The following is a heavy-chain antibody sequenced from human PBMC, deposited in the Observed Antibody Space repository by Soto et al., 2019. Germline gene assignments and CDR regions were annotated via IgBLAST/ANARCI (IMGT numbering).Heavy chain of an antibody. D-gene: IGHD6-6*01. CDR1: GFTFSSYA. CDR2: ISYDGSNK. V-gene: IGHV3-30-3*01. Sequence: PGGSLRLSCAASGFTFSSYAMHWVRQAPGKGLEWVAVISYDGSNKYYADSVKGRFTISRDNSKNTLYLQMNSLRAEDTAVYYGARTEYSSSSDFDFWAQGTLVTVSS. J-gene: IGHJ4*02. CDR3: ARTEYSSSSDFDF.